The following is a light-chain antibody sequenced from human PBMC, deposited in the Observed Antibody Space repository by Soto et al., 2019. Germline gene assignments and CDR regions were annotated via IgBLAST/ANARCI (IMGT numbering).Light chain of an antibody. CDR2: AAS. CDR1: QGISYY. J-gene: IGKJ4*01. Sequence: DIPMTHSPSSLSASVGDRVTITCRASQGISYYLAWYQQKPGKVPKLLISAASTLQSGVPSRFSGSGSGTDFTLTISSLQPEDVATYYCQKYNSVPLTFGGGTKVEIK. V-gene: IGKV1-27*01. CDR3: QKYNSVPLT.